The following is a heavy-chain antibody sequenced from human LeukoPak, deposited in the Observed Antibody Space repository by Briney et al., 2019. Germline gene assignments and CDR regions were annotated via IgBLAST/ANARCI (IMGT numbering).Heavy chain of an antibody. D-gene: IGHD3-22*01. Sequence: PGGSLRLSCAASGFTFDDYGMSWVRQAPGKGLEWVSGINWDGGSTGYADSVKGRFTISRDNAKNSLYLQMNSLRPEDTAIYYCARSYYDSTGYYLAEYFQHWGQGTLVTVSS. CDR3: ARSYYDSTGYYLAEYFQH. V-gene: IGHV3-20*04. J-gene: IGHJ1*01. CDR2: INWDGGST. CDR1: GFTFDDYG.